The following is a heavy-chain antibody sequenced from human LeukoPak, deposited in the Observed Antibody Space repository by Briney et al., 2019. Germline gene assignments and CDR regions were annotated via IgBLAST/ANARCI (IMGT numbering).Heavy chain of an antibody. CDR2: ISGRGDST. Sequence: GGSLRLSCAASGFTFSSYAMRWVRQAPGKGLEWVSAISGRGDSTYSAASVTGRFTISRDNNKNTLYLQMRSLRDDDTAVYYSAKSLFMRDSSGKADYWGQGTLVTV. CDR1: GFTFSSYA. V-gene: IGHV3-23*01. CDR3: AKSLFMRDSSGKADY. D-gene: IGHD3-22*01. J-gene: IGHJ4*02.